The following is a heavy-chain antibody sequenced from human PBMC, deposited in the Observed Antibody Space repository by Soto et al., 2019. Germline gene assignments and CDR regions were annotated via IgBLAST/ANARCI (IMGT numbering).Heavy chain of an antibody. CDR1: DGCISIGDYY. CDR3: ARAYGDYALFWFDP. Sequence: PSETLSIACTFSDGCISIGDYYWSWIRQPPGKGPEWIGYIYYSGSTYYNPSLKSRVTISVDTSKNQFSLKLSSVTAADTAVYYCARAYGDYALFWFDPWGQGTLVTVSS. V-gene: IGHV4-30-4*01. D-gene: IGHD4-17*01. J-gene: IGHJ5*02. CDR2: IYYSGST.